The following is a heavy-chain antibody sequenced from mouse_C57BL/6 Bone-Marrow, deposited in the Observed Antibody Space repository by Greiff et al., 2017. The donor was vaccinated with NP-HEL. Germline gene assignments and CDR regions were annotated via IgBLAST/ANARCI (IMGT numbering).Heavy chain of an antibody. CDR2: SRNKANDYTT. CDR1: GFTFSDFY. D-gene: IGHD2-1*01. V-gene: IGHV7-1*01. CDR3: ARDALIYYGNEGWYFDV. Sequence: EVQVVESGGGLVQSGRSLRLSCATSGFTFSDFYMEWVRQAPGKGLEWIAASRNKANDYTTEYSASVKGRFIVSRDTSQSILYLQMNALRAEDTAIYYCARDALIYYGNEGWYFDVWGTGTTVTVSS. J-gene: IGHJ1*03.